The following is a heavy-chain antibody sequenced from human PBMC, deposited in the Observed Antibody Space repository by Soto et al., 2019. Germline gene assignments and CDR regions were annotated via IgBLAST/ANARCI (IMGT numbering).Heavy chain of an antibody. CDR2: IVPILDTA. CDR3: ARRSRDGETPFLNMDV. Sequence: QVQLVQSGAEVKKPGSSVKVSCRTSGGTFSNYAISWVRQAPGEGLELMGGIVPILDTAHYAQKFQGRVTITAAESTSTAYLALNSLRSKDTAVYYCARRSRDGETPFLNMDVWGQGTTVTVSS. CDR1: GGTFSNYA. V-gene: IGHV1-69*01. J-gene: IGHJ6*02. D-gene: IGHD2-15*01.